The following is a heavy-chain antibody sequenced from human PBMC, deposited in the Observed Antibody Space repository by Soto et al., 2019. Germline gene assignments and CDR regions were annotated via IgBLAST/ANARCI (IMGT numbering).Heavy chain of an antibody. D-gene: IGHD6-19*01. Sequence: QVQLQQWGAGLLKPSATLSLTCAVYGGSFSGYYWSWIRQPPGKGLEWIGEINHSGSTNYNPSLKSRVAISVDTCKNQCALKLSSVTAADTAVYYGAPGGWYGERFDYWGQGTLVTVSS. CDR1: GGSFSGYY. CDR3: APGGWYGERFDY. CDR2: INHSGST. J-gene: IGHJ4*02. V-gene: IGHV4-34*01.